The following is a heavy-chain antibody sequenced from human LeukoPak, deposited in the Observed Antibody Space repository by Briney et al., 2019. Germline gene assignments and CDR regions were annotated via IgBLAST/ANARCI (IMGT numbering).Heavy chain of an antibody. J-gene: IGHJ4*02. V-gene: IGHV3-21*01. CDR3: AREMTMVRGATVY. CDR2: ISSISIYI. Sequence: GGSLRLSWAASGFTFRSYTMSWVRQAPGKGLEWVSSISSISIYIYYADSVKGRFTISRDNAKNSLYLQMNSLRAEDTAVYYCAREMTMVRGATVYWGQGTLVTVSS. CDR1: GFTFRSYT. D-gene: IGHD3-10*01.